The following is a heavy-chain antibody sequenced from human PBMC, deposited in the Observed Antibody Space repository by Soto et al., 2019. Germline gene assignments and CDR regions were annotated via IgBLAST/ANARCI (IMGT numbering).Heavy chain of an antibody. Sequence: PTKPLAVTCAGYCGSVSGYYLGCVLQTQWKGLEWIGEINHSGSTNYNPSVKSRVTISVDTSKNQFSLKLSSVTAADTAVYYCARGLDAIAAAGTSYYYGMDVWGQGTKVTLSS. CDR3: ARGLDAIAAAGTSYYYGMDV. D-gene: IGHD6-13*01. CDR1: CGSVSGYY. CDR2: INHSGST. J-gene: IGHJ6*02. V-gene: IGHV4-34*01.